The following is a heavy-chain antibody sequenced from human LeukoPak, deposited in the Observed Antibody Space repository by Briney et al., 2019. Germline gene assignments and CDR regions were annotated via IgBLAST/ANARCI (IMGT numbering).Heavy chain of an antibody. V-gene: IGHV3-7*01. D-gene: IGHD2-21*02. CDR1: GFTFSNYW. CDR3: ARGSDCGGDCYPMYFDY. J-gene: IGHJ4*02. CDR2: IKQDGSEK. Sequence: GGSLRLSCAASGFTFSNYWMSWVRQAPGKGLEWVANIKQDGSEKYYVVSVKGRFTISRDNAKNSLYLQMNSLRAEDTAVYYCARGSDCGGDCYPMYFDYWGQGTLVTVSS.